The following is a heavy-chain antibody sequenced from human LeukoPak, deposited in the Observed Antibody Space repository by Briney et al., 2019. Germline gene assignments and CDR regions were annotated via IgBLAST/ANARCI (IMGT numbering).Heavy chain of an antibody. Sequence: GGSLRLSCAGSGFTFSSSWIHWVRQGPGKGLVWVARMNGDGSTINYADSVKGRFTISRDNAKNTVYLQMSNLRDEDTAIYYCARAGNFRFDYWGQGTLVTVSS. V-gene: IGHV3-74*01. J-gene: IGHJ4*02. CDR1: GFTFSSSW. D-gene: IGHD1-7*01. CDR2: MNGDGSTI. CDR3: ARAGNFRFDY.